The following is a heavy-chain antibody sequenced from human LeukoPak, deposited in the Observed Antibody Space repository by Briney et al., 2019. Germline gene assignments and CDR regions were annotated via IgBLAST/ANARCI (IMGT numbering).Heavy chain of an antibody. D-gene: IGHD4-17*01. CDR1: GYTFTSYG. CDR3: GRDHISVYGEGFDY. V-gene: IGHV1-18*01. J-gene: IGHJ4*02. CDR2: ISAYNGNT. Sequence: ASVKVSCKASGYTFTSYGISWVRHAPGQGLEWMGWISAYNGNTNYAQKLQGRVTMTTDTSTSTAYMELRSLRSDDTAVYYCGRDHISVYGEGFDYWGQGTLVTVCS.